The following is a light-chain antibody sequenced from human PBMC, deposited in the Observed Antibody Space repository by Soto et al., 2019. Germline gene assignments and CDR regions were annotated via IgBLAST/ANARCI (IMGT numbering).Light chain of an antibody. Sequence: IVLTQSPGTLSLSPGERATLSCRASQSVSSIYFAWYQHIPGQAPRLLIYGASGRATGIADRFSVSGSGTDFSLTISRLEPEDFAVYYCQQYGSSSWTCGQGTKGDIK. J-gene: IGKJ1*01. V-gene: IGKV3-20*01. CDR2: GAS. CDR3: QQYGSSSWT. CDR1: QSVSSIY.